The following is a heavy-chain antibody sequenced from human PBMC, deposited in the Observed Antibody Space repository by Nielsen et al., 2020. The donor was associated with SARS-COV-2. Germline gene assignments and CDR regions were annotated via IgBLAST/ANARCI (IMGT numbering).Heavy chain of an antibody. J-gene: IGHJ6*02. CDR2: IYSGGST. CDR3: NRYYYGMDV. Sequence: GESLKISCAASGFTVSSNYMSWVRQAPGKGLEWVSVIYSGGSTYYADSVKGRFTISRDNSKNTLYLQMNSLRAEDTAVYYCNRYYYGMDVWGRGTTVTVSS. D-gene: IGHD2/OR15-2a*01. CDR1: GFTVSSNY. V-gene: IGHV3-66*01.